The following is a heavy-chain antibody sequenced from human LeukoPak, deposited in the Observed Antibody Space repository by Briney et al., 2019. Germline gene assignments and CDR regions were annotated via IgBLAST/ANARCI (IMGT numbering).Heavy chain of an antibody. V-gene: IGHV1-69*04. Sequence: GASVKVSCKASGGTFSSYAISWVRQAPGQGLEWMGRIIPILGIANYAQKFQGRVTITADKSMSTAYMELSSLRSEDTAVYYCARGDRYDYVWGSYRLGDYWGQGTLVTVSS. D-gene: IGHD3-16*02. J-gene: IGHJ4*02. CDR2: IIPILGIA. CDR3: ARGDRYDYVWGSYRLGDY. CDR1: GGTFSSYA.